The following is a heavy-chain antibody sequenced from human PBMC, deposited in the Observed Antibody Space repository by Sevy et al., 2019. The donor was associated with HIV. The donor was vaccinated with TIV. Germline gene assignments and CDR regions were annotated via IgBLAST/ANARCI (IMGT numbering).Heavy chain of an antibody. CDR3: ASLIEGGYTHLFDF. Sequence: GGSLRLSCAVSGFPFSDYQMHWVRQAPGKGLEWLAVISNDGSKTYYADSVKGRFTFSRDNSKNTLYLHMNSLRAEDTALYYSASLIEGGYTHLFDFWGPGILVTVSS. J-gene: IGHJ4*02. CDR1: GFPFSDYQ. D-gene: IGHD1-26*01. V-gene: IGHV3-30*03. CDR2: ISNDGSKT.